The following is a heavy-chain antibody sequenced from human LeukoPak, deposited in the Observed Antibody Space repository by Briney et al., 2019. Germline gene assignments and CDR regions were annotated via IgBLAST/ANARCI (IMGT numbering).Heavy chain of an antibody. J-gene: IGHJ6*03. CDR3: ARGYGDYDYYMDV. D-gene: IGHD4-17*01. V-gene: IGHV4-39*07. Sequence: SETLSFTGTVSGGSISSSSYYWGWIRQPPGKGLGGIGSIYSSGSNYYNPSLKSRVTISVDTSKNQSSLKLSSVTDADTAVYYCARGYGDYDYYMDVWGKGTTVTVSS. CDR2: IYSSGSN. CDR1: GGSISSSSYY.